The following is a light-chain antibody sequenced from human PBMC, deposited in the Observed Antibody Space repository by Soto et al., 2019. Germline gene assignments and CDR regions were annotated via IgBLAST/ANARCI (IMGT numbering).Light chain of an antibody. Sequence: DIQMTQFPSTLSASVGDRVTITCRASQSISSWLAWYQQKPGKAPKLLIYQASNLQSAVPSRFSGSGSGTEFTLTITSLQPDDLATYYCQHYDSYPWTFGQGTKVEIK. CDR1: QSISSW. CDR2: QAS. V-gene: IGKV1-5*03. CDR3: QHYDSYPWT. J-gene: IGKJ1*01.